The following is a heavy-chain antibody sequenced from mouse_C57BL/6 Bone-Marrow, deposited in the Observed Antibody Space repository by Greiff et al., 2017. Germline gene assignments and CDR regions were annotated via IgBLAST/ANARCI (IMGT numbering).Heavy chain of an antibody. V-gene: IGHV1-54*01. CDR1: GYAFTNYL. Sequence: QVQLQQSGAELVRPGTSVKVSCKASGYAFTNYLIEWVKQRPGQGLEWIGVINPGSGGTNYNEKFKGKATLTADKSSSTAYMQLSSLTSEDSAVYCCVRSDDYFAYWGQGTLVTVSA. J-gene: IGHJ3*01. D-gene: IGHD2-4*01. CDR3: VRSDDYFAY. CDR2: INPGSGGT.